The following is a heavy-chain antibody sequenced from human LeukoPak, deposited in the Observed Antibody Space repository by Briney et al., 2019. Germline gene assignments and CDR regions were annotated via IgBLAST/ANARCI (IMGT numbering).Heavy chain of an antibody. D-gene: IGHD3-10*01. CDR2: IIPILGIA. Sequence: SVKVSCKASGYTFTGYYMHWVRQAPGQGLEWMGRIIPILGIANYAQKFQGRVTITADKSTSTAYMELSRLRSDDTAVYYCARVPALWFGEFHWFDPWGQGTLVTVSS. CDR3: ARVPALWFGEFHWFDP. CDR1: GYTFTGYY. J-gene: IGHJ5*02. V-gene: IGHV1-69*04.